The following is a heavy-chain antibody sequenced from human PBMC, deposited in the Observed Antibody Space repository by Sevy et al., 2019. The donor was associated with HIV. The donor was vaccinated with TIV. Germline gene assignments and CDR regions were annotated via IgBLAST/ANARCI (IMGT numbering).Heavy chain of an antibody. CDR1: GFTFSSYG. CDR3: AKSGSYYYYYGMDV. D-gene: IGHD1-26*01. J-gene: IGHJ6*02. CDR2: ISYDGSNK. Sequence: GGSLRLSCAASGFTFSSYGMHWVRQAPGKGLEWVAVISYDGSNKYYADSVKGRFTISRDNSENTLYLQMNSLRAEDTAVYYCAKSGSYYYYYGMDVWGQGTTVTVSS. V-gene: IGHV3-30*18.